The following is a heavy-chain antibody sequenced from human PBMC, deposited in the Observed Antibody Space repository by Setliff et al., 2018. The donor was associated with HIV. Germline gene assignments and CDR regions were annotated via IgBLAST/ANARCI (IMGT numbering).Heavy chain of an antibody. J-gene: IGHJ6*02. D-gene: IGHD2-21*01. V-gene: IGHV4-34*01. CDR2: VVEEGHT. Sequence: PSETLSLTCAVYGGSFSNYYWSWIRQIPGKGLEWIGEVVEEGHTNYNPSLKSRVTISVDTSKKQFSLKVASVTAAGTGVYFCARGRDCGDNSCLLRLYYHYGMDAWGPGTAVTVSS. CDR3: ARGRDCGDNSCLLRLYYHYGMDA. CDR1: GGSFSNYY.